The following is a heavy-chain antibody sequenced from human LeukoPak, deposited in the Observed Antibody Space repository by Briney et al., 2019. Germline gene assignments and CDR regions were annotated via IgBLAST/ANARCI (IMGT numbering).Heavy chain of an antibody. Sequence: GGSLRLSCAASGFTFSDYWMNWVRQAPGKGLEWVAILKQDGSEILYVDSVKGRFTISRDNAKNSLYLQMYSLRAEDTAVYYCAGGAGWSIDYWGQGTLVTISS. D-gene: IGHD2-15*01. J-gene: IGHJ4*02. CDR2: LKQDGSEI. CDR1: GFTFSDYW. V-gene: IGHV3-7*01. CDR3: AGGAGWSIDY.